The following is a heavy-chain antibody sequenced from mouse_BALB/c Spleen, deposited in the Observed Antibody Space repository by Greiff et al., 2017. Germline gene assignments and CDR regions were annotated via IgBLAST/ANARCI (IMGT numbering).Heavy chain of an antibody. J-gene: IGHJ4*01. CDR2: IWAGGST. CDR1: GFSLTSYG. V-gene: IGHV2-9*02. D-gene: IGHD3-1*01. CDR3: ARSSGYAMDY. Sequence: VQLVESGPGLVAPSQSLSITCTVSGFSLTSYGVHWVRQPPGKGLEWLGVIWAGGSTNYNSALMSRLSISKDNSKSQVFLKMNSLQTDDTAMYYCARSSGYAMDYWGQGTSVTVSS.